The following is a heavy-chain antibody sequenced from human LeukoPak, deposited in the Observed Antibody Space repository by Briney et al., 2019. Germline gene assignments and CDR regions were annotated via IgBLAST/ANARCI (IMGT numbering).Heavy chain of an antibody. J-gene: IGHJ5*02. CDR3: ARGGIAAAGKKVRWFDP. V-gene: IGHV4-34*01. CDR2: INHSGST. D-gene: IGHD6-13*01. Sequence: SETLSLTCAVYGGSFSGYYWSWIRQSPGKGLEWIGEINHSGSTNYNPSLKSRVTISVDTSKNQFSLKLSSVTAADTAVYYCARGGIAAAGKKVRWFDPWGQGTLVTVSS. CDR1: GGSFSGYY.